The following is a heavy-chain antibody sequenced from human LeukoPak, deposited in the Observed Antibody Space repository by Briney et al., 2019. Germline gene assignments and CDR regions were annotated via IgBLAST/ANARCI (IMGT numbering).Heavy chain of an antibody. D-gene: IGHD3-10*01. J-gene: IGHJ4*02. CDR1: GYTFTGYY. CDR3: ARSHYGSGSHPPGGDY. CDR2: INPNSGGT. Sequence: GASVKVSCKASGYTFTGYYMHWVRQAPGQGLEWMGWINPNSGGTNYAQKFQGRVTMTRDTSISTAYMELSRLRSDDTAVYYCARSHYGSGSHPPGGDYWGQGTLVTVSS. V-gene: IGHV1-2*02.